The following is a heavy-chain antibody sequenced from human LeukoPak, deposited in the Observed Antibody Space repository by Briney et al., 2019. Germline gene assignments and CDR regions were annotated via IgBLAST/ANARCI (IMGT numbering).Heavy chain of an antibody. CDR2: INAGNGNT. J-gene: IGHJ6*02. CDR1: GYTFTSYA. D-gene: IGHD3-10*01. Sequence: ASVKLSCKASGYTFTSYAMHWVRQAPGQRLEWMGWINAGNGNTKYSQKSQGRVTIARDTSASTAYMELSSLRSEDTAVYYCARVGYYGSGSYYNDYGMDVWGQGTTVTVSS. CDR3: ARVGYYGSGSYYNDYGMDV. V-gene: IGHV1-3*01.